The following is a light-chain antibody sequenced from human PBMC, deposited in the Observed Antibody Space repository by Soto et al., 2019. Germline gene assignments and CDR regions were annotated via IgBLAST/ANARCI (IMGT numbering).Light chain of an antibody. CDR1: QTVGSAY. Sequence: EIVMTQSPATLSVSPGGSATLSCRASQTVGSAYLAWYQHKPGQAPRLLIYGTSSRATGIPDRISGSGSGTDFTLTISRLEPEDFAVYYCQQYGSSRWTFGQGTKVEAK. CDR2: GTS. V-gene: IGKV3-20*01. CDR3: QQYGSSRWT. J-gene: IGKJ1*01.